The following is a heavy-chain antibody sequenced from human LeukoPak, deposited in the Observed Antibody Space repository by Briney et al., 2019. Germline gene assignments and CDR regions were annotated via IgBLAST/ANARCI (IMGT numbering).Heavy chain of an antibody. CDR3: TRDGGMATANDY. D-gene: IGHD5-24*01. CDR1: GFTFGDYA. CDR2: IRSKAYGGTT. Sequence: GRSLRLSCTASGFTFGDYAMSWVRQAPGKGLEWVGFIRSKAYGGTTEYAASVKGRFTISRDDSKSIAYLQMNSLKTEDTAVYYCTRDGGMATANDYWGQGTLVTVSS. V-gene: IGHV3-49*04. J-gene: IGHJ4*02.